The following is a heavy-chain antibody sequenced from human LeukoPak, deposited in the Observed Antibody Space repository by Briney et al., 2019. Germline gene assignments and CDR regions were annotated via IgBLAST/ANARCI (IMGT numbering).Heavy chain of an antibody. Sequence: ASVKVSCKASGYTFTSYYMHWVRQAPGQGLEWMGIINPSGGSTSYAQKFQGRVTMTRDTSTSTVYMELSSLRSEDTAVYYCARDPTPDSSGYYHYFDYWGQGTLVTVSS. J-gene: IGHJ4*02. CDR1: GYTFTSYY. CDR3: ARDPTPDSSGYYHYFDY. D-gene: IGHD3-22*01. V-gene: IGHV1-46*01. CDR2: INPSGGST.